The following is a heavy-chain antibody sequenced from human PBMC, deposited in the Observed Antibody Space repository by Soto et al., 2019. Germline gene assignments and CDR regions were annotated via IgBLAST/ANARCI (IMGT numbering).Heavy chain of an antibody. CDR1: GFICSSYD. CDR2: ILVGGST. V-gene: IGHV3-23*01. CDR3: AKATATSGGAFEI. J-gene: IGHJ3*02. Sequence: GGSLRLSCAVSGFICSSYDMSWVRQAPGKGLEWVSTILVGGSTHYEDSVKGRFTISRDTSKNTVYLQMNSLTAGDTAFYYCAKATATSGGAFEIYGQGTMVTVPS. D-gene: IGHD1-1*01.